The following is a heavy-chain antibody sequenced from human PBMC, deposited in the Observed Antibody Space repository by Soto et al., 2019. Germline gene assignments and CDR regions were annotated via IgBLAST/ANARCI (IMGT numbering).Heavy chain of an antibody. CDR2: IDYSGST. J-gene: IGHJ5*02. CDR3: ASGYGWFDP. V-gene: IGHV4-39*01. D-gene: IGHD2-2*03. Sequence: SETLSLTCTVSGGSVSSSTYYWGWIRRPPGEGLEWIGSIDYSGSTYYNPSLKSRVTISVDTSKNQFSLRLSSVTAADTAVYYCASGYGWFDPWGQGTLVTVSS. CDR1: GGSVSSSTYY.